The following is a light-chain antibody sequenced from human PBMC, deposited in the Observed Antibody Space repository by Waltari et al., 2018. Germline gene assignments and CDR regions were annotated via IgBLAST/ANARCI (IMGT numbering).Light chain of an antibody. CDR1: SSDVCGYNY. V-gene: IGLV2-14*03. CDR2: DVR. CDR3: SSYTSSSTRVV. J-gene: IGLJ2*01. Sequence: QSALTQPASVSGSPGQSITIPCTGNSSDVCGYNYVSWYKQHPGKAPKLMIYDVRNRPSWFSNRFSGAKSGNTASLAISGLQAEDEADYYCSSYTSSSTRVVFGGGTKLTVL.